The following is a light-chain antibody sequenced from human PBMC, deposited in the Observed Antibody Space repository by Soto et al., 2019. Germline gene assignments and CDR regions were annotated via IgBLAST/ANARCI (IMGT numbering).Light chain of an antibody. CDR1: SSDVGSYNR. CDR2: EVS. J-gene: IGLJ1*01. Sequence: ALTQPPSVSWSPGQSVTIPCTGTSSDVGSYNRVSWYHQAPGTAPRLMIYEVSNRPSGVPDRFSGSKSGNTASLTISGLQAEDEADYYCASYTTHTARFVFGTGTKVTVL. CDR3: ASYTTHTARFV. V-gene: IGLV2-18*02.